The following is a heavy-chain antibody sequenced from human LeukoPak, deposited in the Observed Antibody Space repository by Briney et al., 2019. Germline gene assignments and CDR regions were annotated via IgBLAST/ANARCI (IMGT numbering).Heavy chain of an antibody. Sequence: SETLSLTCSVSGDSINSNYWSWMRQPPGKGLEWIGYIYYGGSTNYNPSLKSRVSMSVDTSENQFSLNLSSVTAADTAVYYCARLLAGCPGGRCRAHFDYWGQGTLVTVSS. V-gene: IGHV4-59*01. CDR3: ARLLAGCPGGRCRAHFDY. D-gene: IGHD2-15*01. CDR2: IYYGGST. CDR1: GDSINSNY. J-gene: IGHJ4*02.